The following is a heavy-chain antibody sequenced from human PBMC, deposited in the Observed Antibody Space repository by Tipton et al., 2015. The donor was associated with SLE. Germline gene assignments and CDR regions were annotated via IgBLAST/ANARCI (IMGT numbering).Heavy chain of an antibody. D-gene: IGHD3-3*01. CDR1: GFNFDDYA. V-gene: IGHV3-49*04. Sequence: SLRLSCTGSGFNFDDYAINWVRQAPGKGLEWLGLIRGRGYGGTTENAASVKGKITISRDDSGSFVYLQMNSLETEDTAVYYCTRAEITISGVGAFDVWGQGTKVTVPS. CDR2: IRGRGYGGTT. J-gene: IGHJ3*01. CDR3: TRAEITISGVGAFDV.